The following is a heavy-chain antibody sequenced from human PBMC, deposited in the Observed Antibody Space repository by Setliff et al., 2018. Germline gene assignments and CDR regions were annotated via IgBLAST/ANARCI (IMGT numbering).Heavy chain of an antibody. Sequence: SETLSLTCTVSGDSISSRRNYWGWFRQPAGKGLEWIGQIYTTWSTNYNPSLRSRVTISLDTSNNQFSLSPSSVTAAASAIYYCARMSGFQYVDVWGKGTTVTVSS. D-gene: IGHD3-3*01. J-gene: IGHJ6*03. CDR1: GDSISSRRNY. V-gene: IGHV4-61*09. CDR2: IYTTWST. CDR3: ARMSGFQYVDV.